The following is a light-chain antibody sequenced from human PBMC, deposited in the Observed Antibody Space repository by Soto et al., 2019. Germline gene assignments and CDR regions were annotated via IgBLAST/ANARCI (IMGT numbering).Light chain of an antibody. CDR2: EVS. Sequence: ILMTQTPLSLSIIPGQTASISCKSSQSLLHSDGKTYFYWYVQKAGQAPQPLIYEVSNRFSGVPERFSGSGSRTDFTLKISRVEADDVGIYYCMQALQTPLTFGGGTKVDIK. V-gene: IGKV2-29*03. J-gene: IGKJ4*01. CDR3: MQALQTPLT. CDR1: QSLLHSDGKTY.